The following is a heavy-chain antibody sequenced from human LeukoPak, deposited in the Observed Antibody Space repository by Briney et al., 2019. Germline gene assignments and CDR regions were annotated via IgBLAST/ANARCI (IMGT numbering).Heavy chain of an antibody. V-gene: IGHV4-59*01. CDR1: GASISPYY. J-gene: IGHJ4*02. Sequence: SETLSLTCTVSGASISPYYWSWIRQPPGRGLEYIGYIYYSGNTNYNPSLKSRVTISVDTSANQFSLKLSSVTAADTAVYYCARGTKTGNTGYDWDYWGQGSVVTVS. D-gene: IGHD5-12*01. CDR3: ARGTKTGNTGYDWDY. CDR2: IYYSGNT.